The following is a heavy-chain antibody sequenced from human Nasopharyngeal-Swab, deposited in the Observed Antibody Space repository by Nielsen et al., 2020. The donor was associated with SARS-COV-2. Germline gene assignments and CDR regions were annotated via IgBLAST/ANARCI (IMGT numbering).Heavy chain of an antibody. D-gene: IGHD3-3*01. CDR2: INHSGST. V-gene: IGHV4-34*01. CDR1: GASFSAFY. CDR3: ARVYYDFWSGYYPYGMDV. Sequence: SETLSPTCPLYGASFSAFYWSWTRQLPGKGLEWIGEINHSGSTNNNPSLKSRVTISVDTSKNQFSLKLSSVTAADTAVYYCARVYYDFWSGYYPYGMDVWGQGTTVTVSS. J-gene: IGHJ6*02.